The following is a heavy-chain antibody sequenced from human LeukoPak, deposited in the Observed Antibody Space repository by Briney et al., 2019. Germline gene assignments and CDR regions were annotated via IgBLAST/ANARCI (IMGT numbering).Heavy chain of an antibody. D-gene: IGHD3-3*01. CDR3: ARELDFWSGYSFGY. CDR2: MYTSGST. CDR1: GGSISSGSYY. Sequence: SQTLSLTCTVPGGSISSGSYYWSWIRQPAGKGLEWIGRMYTSGSTNYNPSIKGRVTISRDTSKNQFSLKLSSVTAADTAVYYCARELDFWSGYSFGYWGQGTLVTVSS. V-gene: IGHV4-61*02. J-gene: IGHJ4*02.